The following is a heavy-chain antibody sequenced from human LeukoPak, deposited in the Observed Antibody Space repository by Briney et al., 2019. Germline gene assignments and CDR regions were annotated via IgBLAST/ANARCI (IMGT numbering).Heavy chain of an antibody. J-gene: IGHJ1*01. D-gene: IGHD6-6*01. Sequence: ASGKVSCKASGGTFSSYGISWVRQAPGQGLEWMGGVIPIFGTANYAQKVQGRGTITTDEATSTDYMELSSQRSEDTAVYYCARDLASGYFQHWGQGTLVTVSS. CDR1: GGTFSSYG. CDR2: VIPIFGTA. CDR3: ARDLASGYFQH. V-gene: IGHV1-69*05.